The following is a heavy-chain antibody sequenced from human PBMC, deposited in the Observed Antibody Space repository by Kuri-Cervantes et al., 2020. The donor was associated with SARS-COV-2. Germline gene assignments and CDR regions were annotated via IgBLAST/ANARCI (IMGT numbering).Heavy chain of an antibody. D-gene: IGHD2-2*02. CDR1: GYTFTSYA. J-gene: IGHJ2*01. CDR2: SNAGNGNT. CDR3: ARVMYQLLYTYWYFDL. Sequence: ASVKVSCKASGYTFTSYAMHWVRQAPGQRLEWMGWSNAGNGNTKYSQEFQGRVTITRDTSASTAYMELSSLRSEDTAVYYCARVMYQLLYTYWYFDLWGRGTLVTVSS. V-gene: IGHV1-3*02.